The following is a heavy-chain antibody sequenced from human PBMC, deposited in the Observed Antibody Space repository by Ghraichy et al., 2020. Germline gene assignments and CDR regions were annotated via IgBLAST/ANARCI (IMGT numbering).Heavy chain of an antibody. CDR2: IYYSGST. V-gene: IGHV4-59*01. D-gene: IGHD3-22*01. J-gene: IGHJ2*01. CDR3: ARVSDLVPSWDDSSGPPIRGWYFDL. CDR1: GGSISSYY. Sequence: SETLSLTCTVSGGSISSYYWSWIRQPPGKGLEWIGYIYYSGSTNYNPSLKSRVTISVDTSKNQFSLKLSSVTAADTAVYYCARVSDLVPSWDDSSGPPIRGWYFDLWGRGTLVTVSS.